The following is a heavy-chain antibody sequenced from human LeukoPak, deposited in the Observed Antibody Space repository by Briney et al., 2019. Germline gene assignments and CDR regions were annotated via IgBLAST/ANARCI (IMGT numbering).Heavy chain of an antibody. CDR1: GFTFSSYW. D-gene: IGHD3-22*01. Sequence: PGGSLRLSYAASGFTFSSYWVHWVRQAPGKGLVWVSRINSDGSSTSYGDSVKGRFTISRDSAKNTLYLEMNSLRAEDTAVYYCARDSSGRSLGYWGQGTLVTVSS. V-gene: IGHV3-74*01. CDR3: ARDSSGRSLGY. CDR2: INSDGSST. J-gene: IGHJ4*02.